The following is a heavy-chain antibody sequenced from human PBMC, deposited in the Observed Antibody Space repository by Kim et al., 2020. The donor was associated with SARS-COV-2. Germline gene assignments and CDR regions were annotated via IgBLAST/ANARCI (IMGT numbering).Heavy chain of an antibody. Sequence: ASPVKGRVTISRDNAKNSLYLQMNSLRGEDAALYYCAKDVPHIAAAGTFDYWGQGTLVTVSS. V-gene: IGHV3-9*01. D-gene: IGHD6-13*01. CDR3: AKDVPHIAAAGTFDY. J-gene: IGHJ4*02.